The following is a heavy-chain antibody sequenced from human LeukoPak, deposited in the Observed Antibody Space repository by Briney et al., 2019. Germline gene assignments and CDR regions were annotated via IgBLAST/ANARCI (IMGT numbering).Heavy chain of an antibody. V-gene: IGHV3-33*01. J-gene: IGHJ4*02. CDR3: ASDNSSS. CDR1: GFTFSSYG. Sequence: GGSLRLSCAASGFTFSSYGMHWVRQGPGKGLEWVAVIWYDGSNKDHADSVKGRFTISRDNSKNTLYLQMNSLRVEDTAVYYCASDNSSSWGQGTLVTVSS. D-gene: IGHD6-13*01. CDR2: IWYDGSNK.